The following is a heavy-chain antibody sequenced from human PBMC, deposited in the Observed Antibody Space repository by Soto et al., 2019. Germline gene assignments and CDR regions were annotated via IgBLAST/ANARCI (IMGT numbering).Heavy chain of an antibody. J-gene: IGHJ6*02. Sequence: PSETLSLTCTVSGDSISSGDYYWSWIRQPPGKGLEWIGYIYYSGSTNHNPSLKSRVTISLDTSKNQFSLKLSSVTAADTAVYYCASSNIAAAGFYYYGMDVWGRGTTVTVSS. CDR2: IYYSGST. V-gene: IGHV4-61*08. CDR1: GDSISSGDYY. D-gene: IGHD6-13*01. CDR3: ASSNIAAAGFYYYGMDV.